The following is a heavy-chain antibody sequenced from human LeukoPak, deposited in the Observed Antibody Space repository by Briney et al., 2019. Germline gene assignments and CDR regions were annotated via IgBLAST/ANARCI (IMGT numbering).Heavy chain of an antibody. Sequence: GGSLRLSCAASGFTFSSYEMNWVRQAPGKGLEWVSYISSSGSTIYYADSVKGRFTIPRDNAKNSLYLQMNSLRAEDTAVYSCARDKTRGLGYSYSKSGNYFDYWGQGTLVTVSS. CDR2: ISSSGSTI. CDR1: GFTFSSYE. V-gene: IGHV3-48*03. D-gene: IGHD5-18*01. CDR3: ARDKTRGLGYSYSKSGNYFDY. J-gene: IGHJ4*02.